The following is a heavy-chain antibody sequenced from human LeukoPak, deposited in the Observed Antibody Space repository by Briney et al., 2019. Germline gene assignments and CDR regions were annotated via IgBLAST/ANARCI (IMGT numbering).Heavy chain of an antibody. V-gene: IGHV3-23*01. CDR2: ISGSGGST. Sequence: GGSLRLSCAASGFTFSSYGMSWVRQAPGKGLEWVSAISGSGGSTYYADSVKGRFTISRDNSKNTLYLQMNSLRAEDTAVYYCTTGSIGYDSSDFDYWGQGTLVTVSS. D-gene: IGHD5-12*01. CDR1: GFTFSSYG. J-gene: IGHJ4*02. CDR3: TTGSIGYDSSDFDY.